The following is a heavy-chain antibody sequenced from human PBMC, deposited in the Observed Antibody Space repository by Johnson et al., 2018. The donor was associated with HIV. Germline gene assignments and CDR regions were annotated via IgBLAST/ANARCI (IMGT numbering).Heavy chain of an antibody. CDR3: TTEDPRGYGYRFSVGEAFDI. CDR2: IKSRTDGGTT. Sequence: VQLVESRGGLVKPGGSLRLSCAASGFTFNNAWMNWVRQAPGKGLEWVGRIKSRTDGGTTDYAAPVKGRFAISRDDSKNTLYLQMNSLKTEDTAVYYCTTEDPRGYGYRFSVGEAFDIWGQGTMVTVSS. V-gene: IGHV3-15*01. J-gene: IGHJ3*02. D-gene: IGHD5-18*01. CDR1: GFTFNNAW.